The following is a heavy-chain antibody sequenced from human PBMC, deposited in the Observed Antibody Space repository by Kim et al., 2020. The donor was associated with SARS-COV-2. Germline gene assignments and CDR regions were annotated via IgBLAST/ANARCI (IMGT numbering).Heavy chain of an antibody. J-gene: IGHJ5*02. D-gene: IGHD6-13*01. V-gene: IGHV1-46*01. Sequence: SYAQKFQGRVTMTSDTSPSTVYMELSSLRSEDTAVYYCAREVESSSCFDPWGQGTLVTVSS. CDR3: AREVESSSCFDP.